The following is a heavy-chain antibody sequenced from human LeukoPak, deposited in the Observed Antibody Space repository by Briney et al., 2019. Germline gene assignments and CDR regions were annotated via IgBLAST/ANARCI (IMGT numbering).Heavy chain of an antibody. CDR1: GCTFSSYA. Sequence: ASVTVTCKASGCTFSSYAISWVRQAPGQGLEWMGGIIPIFGTGNYAQKFQGRVTITADESTSTAYMELSSLRSEDTAVYYVARVPYYGSGGFDIWGQGTMVTVSS. J-gene: IGHJ3*02. V-gene: IGHV1-69*13. CDR2: IIPIFGTG. D-gene: IGHD3-10*01. CDR3: ARVPYYGSGGFDI.